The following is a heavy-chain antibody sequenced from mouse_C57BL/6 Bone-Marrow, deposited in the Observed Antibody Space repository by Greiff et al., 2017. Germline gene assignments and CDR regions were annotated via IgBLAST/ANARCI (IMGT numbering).Heavy chain of an antibody. CDR1: GYTFTSYW. J-gene: IGHJ3*01. V-gene: IGHV1-64*01. Sequence: VQLQQPGAELVKPGASVKLSCKASGYTFTSYWMHWVKQRPGQGLEWIGMIHPNSGSTNYNEKFKSKATLTVDKSSSTAYMQLSSLTSEDSAVYYCARHYGYDEGAWFAYWGQGTLVTVSA. D-gene: IGHD2-2*01. CDR2: IHPNSGST. CDR3: ARHYGYDEGAWFAY.